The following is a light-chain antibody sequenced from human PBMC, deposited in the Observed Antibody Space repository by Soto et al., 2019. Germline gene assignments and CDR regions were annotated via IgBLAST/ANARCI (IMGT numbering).Light chain of an antibody. CDR3: QQYDNLLT. CDR2: DAS. J-gene: IGKJ3*01. V-gene: IGKV1-33*01. CDR1: QDISNY. Sequence: DIQMTHSPSSLSASVGDRVTITCQASQDISNYLNWYQQKPGKAPKLLIYDASDLETGVTSRFSGSGSGTDFTFTISSLQPEDIATYYCQQYDNLLTFGPGTKVDIK.